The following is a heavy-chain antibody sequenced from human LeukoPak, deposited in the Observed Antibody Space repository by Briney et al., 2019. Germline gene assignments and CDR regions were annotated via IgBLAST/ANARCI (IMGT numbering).Heavy chain of an antibody. CDR1: GYSISSGYY. CDR2: IYHSGST. V-gene: IGHV4-38-2*02. J-gene: IGHJ5*02. Sequence: SETLSLTCAVSGYSISSGYYWGWIRQPPGKGLEWIGSIYHSGSTYYNPSLKSRVTISVDTSKNQFSLKLSSVTAADTAVYYCARDPGGNYDYVWGSYHPDNWFDPWGQGTLVTVSP. D-gene: IGHD3-16*02. CDR3: ARDPGGNYDYVWGSYHPDNWFDP.